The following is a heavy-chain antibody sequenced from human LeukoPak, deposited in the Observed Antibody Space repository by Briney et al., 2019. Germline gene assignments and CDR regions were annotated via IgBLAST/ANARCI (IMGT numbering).Heavy chain of an antibody. CDR3: AGSRGAVSVDY. Sequence: PSETLSLTCTVSGGSISSYYWSWIRQPPGKGLEWIGYIYYSGSTNYHPSLKSRVTISVDTSKNQFSLRLTSVTAADTAVYYCAGSRGAVSVDYWGQGTLVTVSS. CDR2: IYYSGST. CDR1: GGSISSYY. D-gene: IGHD4-11*01. V-gene: IGHV4-59*01. J-gene: IGHJ4*02.